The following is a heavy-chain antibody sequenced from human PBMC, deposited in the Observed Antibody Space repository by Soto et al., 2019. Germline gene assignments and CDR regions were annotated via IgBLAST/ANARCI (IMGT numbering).Heavy chain of an antibody. CDR2: INHSGST. D-gene: IGHD5-18*01. CDR3: ARGIWIRGYYYCGMDV. Sequence: PSETLSLTCAVYGGSFSGYYWSWIRQPPGKGLEWIGEINHSGSTNYNPSLKSRVTISVDTSKNQFSLKLSSVTAADTAVYYCARGIWIRGYYYCGMDVWGQGTTVTVSS. J-gene: IGHJ6*02. CDR1: GGSFSGYY. V-gene: IGHV4-34*01.